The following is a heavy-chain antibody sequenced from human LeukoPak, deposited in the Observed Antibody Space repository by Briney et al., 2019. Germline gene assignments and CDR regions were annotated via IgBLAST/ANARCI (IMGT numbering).Heavy chain of an antibody. Sequence: SVKVSCKASGGTFSSYAISWVRQAPGQGLEWMGRIIPIFGTANYAQKFQGRVTITTDESPSTAYMELSSLRSGDTAVYYCARDIVATMFDYWGQGTLVTVSS. CDR1: GGTFSSYA. CDR2: IIPIFGTA. CDR3: ARDIVATMFDY. J-gene: IGHJ4*02. V-gene: IGHV1-69*05. D-gene: IGHD5-12*01.